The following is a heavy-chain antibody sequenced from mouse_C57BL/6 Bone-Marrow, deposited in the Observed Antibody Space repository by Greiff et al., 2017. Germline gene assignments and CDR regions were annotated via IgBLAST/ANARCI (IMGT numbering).Heavy chain of an antibody. CDR1: GYSFTGYY. CDR2: INPSTGGT. V-gene: IGHV1-42*01. Sequence: EVQLKESGPELVKPGSSVKISCKASGYSFTGYYMNWVKQSPEKSLEWIGEINPSTGGTTYNQKFKAKATLTVDKSSSTAYMQLKSLTSEDSAVYYCARSGYYGSSSYWGQGTTLTVSS. CDR3: ARSGYYGSSSY. J-gene: IGHJ2*01. D-gene: IGHD1-1*01.